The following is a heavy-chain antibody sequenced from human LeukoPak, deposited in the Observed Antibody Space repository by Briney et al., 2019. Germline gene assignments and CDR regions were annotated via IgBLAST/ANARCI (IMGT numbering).Heavy chain of an antibody. CDR2: ISGSGGST. V-gene: IGHV3-23*01. Sequence: PGGSLRLSCAASGFTFSSYAMSWVRQAPGKGLEWVSAISGSGGSTYYADSVKGRFTISRDNSKNTLYLQMNSLRAEDTAVYYCAKDRPFNVVDATIFDYWGQGTLVTVSS. CDR3: AKDRPFNVVDATIFDY. J-gene: IGHJ4*02. D-gene: IGHD2-15*01. CDR1: GFTFSSYA.